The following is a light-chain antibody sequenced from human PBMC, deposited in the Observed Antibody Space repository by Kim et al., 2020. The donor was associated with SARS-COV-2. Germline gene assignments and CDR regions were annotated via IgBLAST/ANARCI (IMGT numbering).Light chain of an antibody. V-gene: IGKV3-20*01. Sequence: PGGRATLPCRASQSVTSDYLAWYQQKPGQAPRLLIYRASTRATGIPDRFSGGGSGTDFTLTISRLEPEDFAVYFCQHNGGSPPCTFGQGTKLEI. CDR3: QHNGGSPPCT. CDR2: RAS. CDR1: QSVTSDY. J-gene: IGKJ2*02.